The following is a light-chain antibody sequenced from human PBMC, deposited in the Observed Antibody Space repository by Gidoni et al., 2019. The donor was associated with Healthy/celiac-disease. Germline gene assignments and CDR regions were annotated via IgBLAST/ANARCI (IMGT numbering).Light chain of an antibody. CDR3: QQSHSTPPWT. CDR2: AAS. Sequence: DIHMTQSPSSLSASVGDRVTITCRASQSISSYLNWYQQKPGKAPKLLIYAASSLQSGVPSRFSGSGSGTDFTLIISSLQQEDFATYYCQQSHSTPPWTFGQGTKVEIK. CDR1: QSISSY. V-gene: IGKV1-39*01. J-gene: IGKJ1*01.